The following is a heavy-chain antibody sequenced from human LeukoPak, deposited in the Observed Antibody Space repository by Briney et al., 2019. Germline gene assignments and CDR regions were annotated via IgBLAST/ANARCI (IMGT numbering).Heavy chain of an antibody. D-gene: IGHD6-6*01. CDR1: GYSFTNYW. CDR2: IYPGDSDT. V-gene: IGHV5-51*01. J-gene: IGHJ6*02. CDR3: ARTSSSGSRPLNYGMDV. Sequence: GESLKISCKGSGYSFTNYWISWVRQMPGKGLEWMGIIYPGDSDTRYRPSFEGQVTISADKSISTAYLQWSSLKASDTAMYYCARTSSSGSRPLNYGMDVWGRGTTVTVSS.